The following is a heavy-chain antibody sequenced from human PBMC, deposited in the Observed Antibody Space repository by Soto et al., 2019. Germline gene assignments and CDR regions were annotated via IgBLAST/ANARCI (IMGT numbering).Heavy chain of an antibody. D-gene: IGHD3-10*01. V-gene: IGHV4-31*03. CDR2: ISYSGST. CDR3: AKNAYYYGSGSYRGAFDI. CDR1: GGSISSGGYY. J-gene: IGHJ3*02. Sequence: SETLSLTCTVSGGSISSGGYYWSWIRQHPGKGLEWIGYISYSGSTYYNPSLKTRVTISVDTSKNQFSLKLSSVTAADTAVYYCAKNAYYYGSGSYRGAFDIWGQGTMVTVSS.